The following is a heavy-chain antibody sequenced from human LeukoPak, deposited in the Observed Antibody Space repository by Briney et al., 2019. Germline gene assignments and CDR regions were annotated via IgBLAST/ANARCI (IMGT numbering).Heavy chain of an antibody. V-gene: IGHV1-8*01. D-gene: IGHD1-26*01. J-gene: IGHJ6*02. CDR2: MNPNSGNT. CDR3: AGERVGAKYYGMDV. Sequence: ASVTVSCKASGYTFTSYDINWVRQATGQGLEWMGWMNPNSGNTGYAQKFQGRVTMTRNTSISTAYMELSSLRSEDTAVYYCAGERVGAKYYGMDVWGQGTTVTVSS. CDR1: GYTFTSYD.